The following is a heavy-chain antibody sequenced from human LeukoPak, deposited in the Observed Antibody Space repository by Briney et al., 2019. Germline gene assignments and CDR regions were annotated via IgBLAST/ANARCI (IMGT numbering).Heavy chain of an antibody. CDR3: VTSTGYFTTWGAFDI. CDR1: GFTFTAFY. Sequence: ASVKVSCKTSGFTFTAFYLHWVRQAPGQGLEWMAWINLNNGVTKYEQKFRGRVTMTRDTSVSTAYMDLTSLTSDDTAVYYCVTSTGYFTTWGAFDIWGQGTLVTVSS. D-gene: IGHD2-15*01. CDR2: INLNNGVT. J-gene: IGHJ3*02. V-gene: IGHV1-2*02.